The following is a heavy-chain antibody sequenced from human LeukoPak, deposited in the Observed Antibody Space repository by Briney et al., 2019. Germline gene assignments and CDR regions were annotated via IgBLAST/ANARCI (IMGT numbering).Heavy chain of an antibody. CDR3: AKDSYPYLYYYGMDV. CDR2: ISEDGGGT. J-gene: IGHJ6*02. D-gene: IGHD2-15*01. CDR1: GFSFDDYA. Sequence: PGGSLRLSRAASGFSFDDYAMHWVRQAPGKGLEWVSLISEDGGGTHYADSVKGRFTISRDNSRKSLYLQMNSLRSEDTALYYCAKDSYPYLYYYGMDVWGQGTTVTVS. V-gene: IGHV3-43*02.